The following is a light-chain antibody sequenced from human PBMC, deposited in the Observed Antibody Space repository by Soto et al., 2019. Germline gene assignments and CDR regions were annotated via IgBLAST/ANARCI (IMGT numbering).Light chain of an antibody. V-gene: IGLV1-40*01. CDR3: QSYDSNLSGSL. Sequence: QSVLTQPPSVSGAHGQRVTISCAGTSSNIGAGYGVHWYQQLPGRAPKLLIHNYVNRPSGVPDRFSGSKSGTSASLAITGLQGEDEGDYYCQSYDSNLSGSLFGGGTKVTVL. CDR1: SSNIGAGYG. CDR2: NYV. J-gene: IGLJ2*01.